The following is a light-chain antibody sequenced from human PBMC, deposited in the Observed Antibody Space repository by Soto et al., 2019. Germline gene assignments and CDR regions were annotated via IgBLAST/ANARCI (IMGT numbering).Light chain of an antibody. Sequence: QSALTQPASVSGSPGQSITISCTGTSSDVGGYNSVSWYRQDPGKAPKLMIYDVTNRPSGVSNRFSGSKSGNTASLTISGLQAEDEADYYCSSFTSSITYVFGPGTKLTVL. V-gene: IGLV2-14*01. CDR2: DVT. CDR1: SSDVGGYNS. CDR3: SSFTSSITYV. J-gene: IGLJ1*01.